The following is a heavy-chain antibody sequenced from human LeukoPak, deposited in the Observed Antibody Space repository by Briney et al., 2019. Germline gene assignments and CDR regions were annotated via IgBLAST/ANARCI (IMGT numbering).Heavy chain of an antibody. CDR2: IYYSGST. CDR1: GGSISSYY. CDR3: ARQDCSSTSCYKLDP. J-gene: IGHJ5*02. Sequence: SETLSLTCTVSGGSISSYYWSWIRQPPGKGLEWIGHIYYSGSTNYNPSLKSRVTISVDTSKNQFSLKLSSVTAADTAVYYCARQDCSSTSCYKLDPWGQGTLVTVSS. D-gene: IGHD2-2*02. V-gene: IGHV4-59*08.